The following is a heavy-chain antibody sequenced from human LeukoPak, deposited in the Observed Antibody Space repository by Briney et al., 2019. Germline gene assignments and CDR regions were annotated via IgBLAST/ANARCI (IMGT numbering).Heavy chain of an antibody. CDR1: GGSISSSSHY. V-gene: IGHV4-39*01. Sequence: SETLSLTRTVSGGSISSSSHYWGWIRQPPGKGLEWIGNIYYSGSTSYNPSLKSRVTISVDTSKNQFSLKLSSVTAADAAGYYCARRVAGSGYRDYWGQGTLVTVSS. CDR2: IYYSGST. D-gene: IGHD3-22*01. CDR3: ARRVAGSGYRDY. J-gene: IGHJ4*02.